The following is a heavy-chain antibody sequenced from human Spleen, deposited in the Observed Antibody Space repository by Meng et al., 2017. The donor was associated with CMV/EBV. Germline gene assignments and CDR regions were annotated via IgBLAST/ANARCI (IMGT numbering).Heavy chain of an antibody. CDR3: VRDHVIRGVYSAY. V-gene: IGHV1-18*01. CDR1: GYRFRDDG. CDR2: ISAYSGDA. D-gene: IGHD3-10*01. Sequence: KASGYRFRDDGVSWGRQDPGQRPEWLGWISAYSGDAKYAERFQGRASMTTDTSTSTAYMELRSLTSDDTAVYYCVRDHVIRGVYSAYWGQGTLVTVSS. J-gene: IGHJ4*02.